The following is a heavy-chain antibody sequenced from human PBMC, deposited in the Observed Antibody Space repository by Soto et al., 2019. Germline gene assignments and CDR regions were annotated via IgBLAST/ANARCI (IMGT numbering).Heavy chain of an antibody. CDR1: GFTFSSYG. Sequence: PGGSLRLSCAASGFTFSSYGMHLVRQAPGKGLEWVAVISYDGSNKYYADSVKGRFTISRDNSKNTLYLQMNSLRAEDTAVYYCAKGTRIEEAGTGYWGQGTLVTVSS. CDR2: ISYDGSNK. J-gene: IGHJ4*02. CDR3: AKGTRIEEAGTGY. D-gene: IGHD6-13*01. V-gene: IGHV3-30*18.